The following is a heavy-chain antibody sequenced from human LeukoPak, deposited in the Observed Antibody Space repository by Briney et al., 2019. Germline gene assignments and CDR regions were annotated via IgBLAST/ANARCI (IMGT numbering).Heavy chain of an antibody. D-gene: IGHD6-6*01. V-gene: IGHV1-2*02. Sequence: VASVKVSCKASGYTFTSYYMHWVRQAPGQGLEWMGWINPNSGGTNYAQKFQGRVTMTRDTSISTAYMELSRLRSDDTAVYYCARALYSSSSGLYYYYYVMDVWGQGTTVTVSS. J-gene: IGHJ6*02. CDR2: INPNSGGT. CDR1: GYTFTSYY. CDR3: ARALYSSSSGLYYYYYVMDV.